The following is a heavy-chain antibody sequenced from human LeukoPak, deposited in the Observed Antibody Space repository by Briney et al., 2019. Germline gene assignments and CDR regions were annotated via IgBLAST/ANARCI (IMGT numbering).Heavy chain of an antibody. V-gene: IGHV3-7*04. Sequence: GGSLRLSCAASGFTFSSYWMSWVRQAPGKGLEWVANIKQDGSEKYYVDSVKGRFTISRDNAKNSLYLQMNSLRAEDTAVYYCARDPCSGSYSPYFDYWGQGTLVTVSS. CDR1: GFTFSSYW. J-gene: IGHJ4*02. D-gene: IGHD1-26*01. CDR3: ARDPCSGSYSPYFDY. CDR2: IKQDGSEK.